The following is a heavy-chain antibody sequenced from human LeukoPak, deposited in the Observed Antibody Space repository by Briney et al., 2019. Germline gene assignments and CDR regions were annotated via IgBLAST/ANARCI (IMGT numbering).Heavy chain of an antibody. CDR1: GFTFSSYA. CDR2: ISYDGSNK. J-gene: IGHJ6*02. Sequence: GPLRLSCAASGFTFSSYAMHWVRQAPGKGLEWVAVISYDGSNKYYADSVKGRFTISRDNSKNTLYLQMNSLRAEDTAVYYCARQLWFRAGWYYYYGMDVWGQGTTVTVSS. D-gene: IGHD5-18*01. V-gene: IGHV3-30-3*01. CDR3: ARQLWFRAGWYYYYGMDV.